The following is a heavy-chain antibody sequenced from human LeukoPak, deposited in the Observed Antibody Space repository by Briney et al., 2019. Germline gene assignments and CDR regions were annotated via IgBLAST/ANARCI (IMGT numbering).Heavy chain of an antibody. CDR3: VRVPYGASISKCFDP. J-gene: IGHJ5*02. V-gene: IGHV4-59*01. Sequence: SATLSLTCNVSRGSISGYSWSWIRQSPGGGLEWIGYIYYSGDTAYNPSLRRRGALSVDTSKNQFSLQLRSWTTADPAVYYCVRVPYGASISKCFDPWGQGNQVIVS. CDR2: IYYSGDT. D-gene: IGHD4/OR15-4a*01. CDR1: RGSISGYS.